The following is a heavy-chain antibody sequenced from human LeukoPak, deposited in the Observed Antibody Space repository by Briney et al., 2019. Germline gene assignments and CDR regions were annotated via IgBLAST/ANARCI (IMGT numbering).Heavy chain of an antibody. V-gene: IGHV3-23*01. CDR1: GFTFSSYA. CDR2: ISGSGGST. CDR3: ARLGSYCSSTSCYKGVDY. D-gene: IGHD2-2*02. J-gene: IGHJ4*02. Sequence: GASLRLSCAASGFTFSSYAMSWVRQAPGKGLEWVSAISGSGGSTYYADSVKGRFTISRDNSKNTLYLQMNSLRAEDTAVYYCARLGSYCSSTSCYKGVDYWGQGTLVTVSS.